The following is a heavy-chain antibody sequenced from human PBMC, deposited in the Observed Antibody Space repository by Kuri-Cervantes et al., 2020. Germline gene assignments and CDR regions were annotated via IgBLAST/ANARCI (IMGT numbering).Heavy chain of an antibody. J-gene: IGHJ6*03. Sequence: GSLRLSCAVYGGSFSGYYWSWIRQPPGKGLEWIGEINHSGSTNYNPSLKSRVTISVDTSKNQFSLKLSSVTAADTAVYYCARVQASYYYYYMDVWGKGTTVTVSS. V-gene: IGHV4-34*01. CDR2: INHSGST. CDR1: GGSFSGYY. D-gene: IGHD4-11*01. CDR3: ARVQASYYYYYMDV.